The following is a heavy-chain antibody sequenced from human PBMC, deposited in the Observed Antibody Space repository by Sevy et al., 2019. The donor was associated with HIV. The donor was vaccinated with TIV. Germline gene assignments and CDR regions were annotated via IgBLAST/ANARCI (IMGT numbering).Heavy chain of an antibody. V-gene: IGHV1-2*02. CDR3: ARAMVRGVISRFDP. D-gene: IGHD3-10*01. J-gene: IGHJ5*02. Sequence: ASVKVSCKASGYTFTGYYMHWVRQAPGQGLEWMGWINPNSGGTNYAQKFQGRVTMTRVTSISTAYMELSRLGSDDTAVYYWARAMVRGVISRFDPWGQGTLVTVSS. CDR2: INPNSGGT. CDR1: GYTFTGYY.